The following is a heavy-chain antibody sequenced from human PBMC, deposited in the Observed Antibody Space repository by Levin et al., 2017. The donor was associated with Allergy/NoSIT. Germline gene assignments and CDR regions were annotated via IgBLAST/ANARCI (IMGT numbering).Heavy chain of an antibody. D-gene: IGHD1-26*01. Sequence: LSLTCVASGFAFSGSSIHWVRQASGKGLEWVGRIGYNAASYATIYTESMKGRFIISRDDSKDTAYLQIHSLKIEDTAVYYCVRGGAGGWYNPWGQGTLVTVSS. CDR3: VRGGAGGWYNP. V-gene: IGHV3-73*01. J-gene: IGHJ5*02. CDR2: IGYNAASYAT. CDR1: GFAFSGSS.